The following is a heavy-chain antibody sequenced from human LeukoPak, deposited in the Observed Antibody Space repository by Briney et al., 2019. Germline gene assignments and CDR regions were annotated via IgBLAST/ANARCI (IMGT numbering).Heavy chain of an antibody. CDR3: ARDRFDDSSGYYYHYYYYMDV. D-gene: IGHD3-22*01. Sequence: SETLSLTCTVSGGSISSYYWSWIRQPPGKGLEWIGYIYYSGSTNYNPSLKSRVTISVETSKNQFSLKLSSVTAADTAVYYCARDRFDDSSGYYYHYYYYMDVWGKGTTVTVSS. V-gene: IGHV4-59*01. CDR1: GGSISSYY. J-gene: IGHJ6*03. CDR2: IYYSGST.